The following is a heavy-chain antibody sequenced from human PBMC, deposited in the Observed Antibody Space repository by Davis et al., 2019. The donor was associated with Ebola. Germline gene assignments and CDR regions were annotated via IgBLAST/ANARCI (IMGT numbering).Heavy chain of an antibody. D-gene: IGHD6-19*01. Sequence: GESLKISCAASGFTFSSYAMHWVRQAPGKGLEWVAVISYDGSNKYYADSVKGRFTISRDNSKNTLYLQMNSLRAEDTAVYYCAKHRSGWIDYWGQGTLVTVSS. CDR3: AKHRSGWIDY. CDR2: ISYDGSNK. J-gene: IGHJ4*02. V-gene: IGHV3-30-3*02. CDR1: GFTFSSYA.